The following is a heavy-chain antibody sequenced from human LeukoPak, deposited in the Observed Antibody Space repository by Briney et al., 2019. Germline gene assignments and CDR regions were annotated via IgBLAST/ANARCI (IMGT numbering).Heavy chain of an antibody. CDR3: VRDLDY. Sequence: GGSLRLSCAASGFTFSSYEMNWARQGPGKGLEWFSYISSGGGTIYYADSVKGRFTISRDNAKNSLYLQMNSLRAEDTAVYYCVRDLDYWGQGTLVTVSS. CDR1: GFTFSSYE. J-gene: IGHJ4*02. CDR2: ISSGGGTI. V-gene: IGHV3-48*03.